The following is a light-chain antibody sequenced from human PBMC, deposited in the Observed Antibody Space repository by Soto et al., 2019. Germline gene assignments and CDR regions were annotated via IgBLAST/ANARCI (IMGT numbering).Light chain of an antibody. CDR3: SSYTGSSTYVV. CDR1: SSDVGGYNY. V-gene: IGLV2-14*01. J-gene: IGLJ2*01. CDR2: DVS. Sequence: QSALTQPASVSGSPGQSITISCTGTSSDVGGYNYVSWYQQHPGKAPKLMIYDVSNRPSGVSNRFSGSKSGNTASLTISGLQAEDEDDYYCSSYTGSSTYVVFGGGTQLTVL.